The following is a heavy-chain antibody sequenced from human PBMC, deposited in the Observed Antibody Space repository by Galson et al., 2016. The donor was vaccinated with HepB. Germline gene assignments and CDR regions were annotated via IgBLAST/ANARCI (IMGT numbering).Heavy chain of an antibody. CDR1: GGSITSTNW. Sequence: ETLSLTCAVSGGSITSTNWWSWVRQPPGKGLEWIGEIYHSGTTNYTPSLKSRVTMSVDKSNNQFSLKLTSVTAADTAVYYCAREGLLGTTSCCKGFDYWGQGALVTVSS. CDR2: IYHSGTT. D-gene: IGHD2-2*01. CDR3: AREGLLGTTSCCKGFDY. J-gene: IGHJ4*02. V-gene: IGHV4-4*02.